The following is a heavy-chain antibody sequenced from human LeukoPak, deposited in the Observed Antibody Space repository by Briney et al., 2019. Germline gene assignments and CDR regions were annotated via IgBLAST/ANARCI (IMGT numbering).Heavy chain of an antibody. J-gene: IGHJ4*02. CDR2: INHSGST. CDR3: ARGRSSWYGSGREDLYGY. V-gene: IGHV4-34*01. CDR1: GGSFSGYY. D-gene: IGHD3-10*01. Sequence: SETLSLTCAVYGGSFSGYYWSWIRQPPGKGLEWIGEINHSGSTNYNPSLKSRVTISVDTSKNQFSLKLSSVTAADTAVYYCARGRSSWYGSGREDLYGYWGQGTLVTVSS.